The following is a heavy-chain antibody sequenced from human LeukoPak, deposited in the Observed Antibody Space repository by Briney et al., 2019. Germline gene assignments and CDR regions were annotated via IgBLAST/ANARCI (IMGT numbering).Heavy chain of an antibody. D-gene: IGHD1-14*01. V-gene: IGHV1-2*02. CDR1: GYTFIVHY. Sequence: ASVKASCKASGYTFIVHYIHWVRQAPGHGLEWMGWVNPSSGGTNYAQKFQDRVTMTRDTSINTAYMELSSLRSDDTAVYYRARTRTGKPDFWGQGTLVTVSS. CDR3: ARTRTGKPDF. J-gene: IGHJ4*02. CDR2: VNPSSGGT.